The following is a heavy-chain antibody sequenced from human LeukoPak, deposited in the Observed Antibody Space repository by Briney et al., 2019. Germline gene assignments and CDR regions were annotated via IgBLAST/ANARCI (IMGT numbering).Heavy chain of an antibody. J-gene: IGHJ4*02. Sequence: GGSLRLSCAASGFTFSTYAMNWVRQAPGKGLEWVSTISGGGGSTFYADSVKGRFTISRDNSKNTLYLQMNSLRAEDTAVYYCAKGRGWLQFFDYWGQGTLVTVSS. CDR2: ISGGGGST. V-gene: IGHV3-23*01. D-gene: IGHD5-24*01. CDR1: GFTFSTYA. CDR3: AKGRGWLQFFDY.